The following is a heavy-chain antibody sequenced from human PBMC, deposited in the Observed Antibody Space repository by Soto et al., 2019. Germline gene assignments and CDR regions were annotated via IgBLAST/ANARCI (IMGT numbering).Heavy chain of an antibody. Sequence: GGSLRLSCAASGFTFSSYAMSWVRQAPGKGLEWVSAISGSGGSTYYADSVKGRFTISRDNSKNTLYLQMNSLRAEDTAVYYCAKDLTYYYDSSGYPETMDVWGQGTTVTVSS. V-gene: IGHV3-23*01. J-gene: IGHJ6*02. D-gene: IGHD3-22*01. CDR1: GFTFSSYA. CDR2: ISGSGGST. CDR3: AKDLTYYYDSSGYPETMDV.